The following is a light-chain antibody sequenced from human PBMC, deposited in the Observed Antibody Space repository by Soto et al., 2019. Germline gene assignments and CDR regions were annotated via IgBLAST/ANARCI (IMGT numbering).Light chain of an antibody. CDR3: SSFAGNNNLV. CDR1: SSDVGGYNY. J-gene: IGLJ2*01. CDR2: EVS. V-gene: IGLV2-8*01. Sequence: QSALTQPPSASGSPGQSVTISCTGTSSDVGGYNYVSWYQQHPGKAPKLMISEVSKRHSGVPDRFSGSKSGNTASLTVSGLQAEDEADYYCSSFAGNNNLVFGGGTQVTVL.